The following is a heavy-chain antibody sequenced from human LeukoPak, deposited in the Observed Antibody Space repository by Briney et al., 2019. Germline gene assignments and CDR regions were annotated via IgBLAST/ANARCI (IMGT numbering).Heavy chain of an antibody. CDR1: GFTFSSYW. CDR3: AREGYDSSGYYSSFDY. CDR2: INTDGSST. Sequence: GGSLRLSCAASGFTFSSYWMHWVRQAPGKGLVWVSRINTDGSSTSYADSVKGRFTTSRDNAKNTLYLQMNSLRAEDTAVYYCAREGYDSSGYYSSFDYWGQGTLVTVSS. J-gene: IGHJ4*02. D-gene: IGHD3-22*01. V-gene: IGHV3-74*01.